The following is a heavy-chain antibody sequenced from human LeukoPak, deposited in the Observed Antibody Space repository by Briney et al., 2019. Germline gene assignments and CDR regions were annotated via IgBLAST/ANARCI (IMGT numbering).Heavy chain of an antibody. CDR2: IGGSDDPT. J-gene: IGHJ4*02. Sequence: GGSLRLSCVVSGFTFRSYWMHWVRQVPGKGLEWVATIGGSDDPTYYADSVKGRFTISSDFSTSTVSLQMNNLRVEDTAVYFCAKGLVVNDNYFDNWGQGTLVTVSS. CDR1: GFTFRSYW. CDR3: AKGLVVNDNYFDN. V-gene: IGHV3-23*01. D-gene: IGHD2-15*01.